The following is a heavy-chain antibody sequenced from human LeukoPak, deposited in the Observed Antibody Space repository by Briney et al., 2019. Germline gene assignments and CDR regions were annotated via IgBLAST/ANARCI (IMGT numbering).Heavy chain of an antibody. J-gene: IGHJ4*02. CDR1: GFTFSSYW. Sequence: GGSLRLSCVASGFTFSSYWMSWVRQAPGKGLEWVANIKQDGSEKYYVDSVKGRFTISRDNAKNSLHLQMNSLRAEDTAVYYCAQGRSSPNYYDSSGYYDYWGQGTLVTVSS. CDR2: IKQDGSEK. D-gene: IGHD3-22*01. CDR3: AQGRSSPNYYDSSGYYDY. V-gene: IGHV3-7*03.